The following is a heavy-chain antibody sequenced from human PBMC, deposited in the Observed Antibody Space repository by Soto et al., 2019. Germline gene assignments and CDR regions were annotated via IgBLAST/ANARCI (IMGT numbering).Heavy chain of an antibody. Sequence: GESLKISCKGSGYNFAGYWIAWVRQMPGKGLELMGIIYPSDSDTRYRPSFQGRVTISADKSISSAYLQWSSLRASDTAMYYCARGGVSTRTFDYWGQETPVTVSS. CDR3: ARGGVSTRTFDY. CDR2: IYPSDSDT. D-gene: IGHD3-3*01. J-gene: IGHJ4*02. CDR1: GYNFAGYW. V-gene: IGHV5-51*01.